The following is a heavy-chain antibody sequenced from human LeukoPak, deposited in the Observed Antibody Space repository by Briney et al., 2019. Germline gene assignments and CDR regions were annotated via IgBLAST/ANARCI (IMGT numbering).Heavy chain of an antibody. J-gene: IGHJ4*02. CDR3: ARGPFLDSNDFDY. D-gene: IGHD3-22*01. V-gene: IGHV3-21*01. CDR2: ISSSSSYI. CDR1: GFTFSSYS. Sequence: GGSLRLSCAASGFTFSSYSMTWVRQAPGKGLEWVSSISSSSSYIYYADSVKGRFTISRDNAKNSLYLQMNSLRAEDTAVYYCARGPFLDSNDFDYWGQGTLVTVSS.